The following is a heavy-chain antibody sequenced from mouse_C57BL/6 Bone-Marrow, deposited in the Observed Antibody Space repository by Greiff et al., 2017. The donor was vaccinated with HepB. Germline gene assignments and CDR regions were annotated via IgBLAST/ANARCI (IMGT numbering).Heavy chain of an antibody. CDR2: INPNNGGT. V-gene: IGHV1-18*01. CDR1: GYTFTDYN. Sequence: VQLKESGPELVKPGASVKIPCKASGYTFTDYNMDWVKQSHGKSLEWIGDINPNNGGTIYNQKFKGKATLTVDKSSSTAYMELRSLTSEDTAVYYCARRDGSSSWYFDVWGTGTTVTVSS. D-gene: IGHD1-1*01. CDR3: ARRDGSSSWYFDV. J-gene: IGHJ1*03.